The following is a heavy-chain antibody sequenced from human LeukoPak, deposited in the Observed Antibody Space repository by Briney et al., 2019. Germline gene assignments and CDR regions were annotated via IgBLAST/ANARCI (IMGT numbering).Heavy chain of an antibody. J-gene: IGHJ4*02. V-gene: IGHV4-59*01. CDR3: ARDGRGFLRFDY. D-gene: IGHD1-26*01. Sequence: SETLSLTCTVSGGSMSNYYWSWIRLPPGKGLECIGYIYYSGSTNYNPSLKSRVTISVDTSKNQFSLKLSSVTAADTAVYYCARDGRGFLRFDYWGQGTLVTVSS. CDR1: GGSMSNYY. CDR2: IYYSGST.